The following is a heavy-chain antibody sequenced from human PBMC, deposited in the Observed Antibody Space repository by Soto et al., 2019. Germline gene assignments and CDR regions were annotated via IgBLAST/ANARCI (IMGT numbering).Heavy chain of an antibody. Sequence: PSETLSLTCTVSGGSISSSSYYWGWIRQPPGKGLEWIGSIYYSGSTYDNPSFKSRVTISVDTSKNQFSLKLSSVTAADTAMYYCAGLKYFHSSDYLVHWGQG. CDR1: GGSISSSSYY. V-gene: IGHV4-39*01. J-gene: IGHJ4*02. CDR3: AGLKYFHSSDYLVH. D-gene: IGHD3-22*01. CDR2: IYYSGST.